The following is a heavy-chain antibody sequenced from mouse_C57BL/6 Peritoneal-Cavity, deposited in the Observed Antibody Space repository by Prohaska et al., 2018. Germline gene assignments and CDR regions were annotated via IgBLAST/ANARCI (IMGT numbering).Heavy chain of an antibody. D-gene: IGHD2-2*01. CDR1: GFTFSDYG. CDR2: ISSCRSSI. V-gene: IGHV5-17*01. J-gene: IGHJ3*01. Sequence: EVQLVESGGGLVKPGGSLKLSCAASGFTFSDYGMHWVRQAPEKGLEWVAYISSCRSSIYYADTVKCRFTISRDNAKNTLFLQMTSLRSEDTAMYYCARVHGSAWFAYWGQGTLVTVSA. CDR3: ARVHGSAWFAY.